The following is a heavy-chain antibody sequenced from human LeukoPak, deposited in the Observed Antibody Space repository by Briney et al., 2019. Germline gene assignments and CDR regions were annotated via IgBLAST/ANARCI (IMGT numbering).Heavy chain of an antibody. Sequence: PGGSLRLSCAASGFTFSSYSMTWVRQAPGKGLEWVSSMSSGSRYIYYADSVRGRFTISRDNAKNLLYLLMNSLRAEDTAVYYCARDRPTGASRLFVVQWGQGTLVTVSS. D-gene: IGHD3-3*01. CDR1: GFTFSSYS. V-gene: IGHV3-21*01. J-gene: IGHJ4*02. CDR3: ARDRPTGASRLFVVQ. CDR2: MSSGSRYI.